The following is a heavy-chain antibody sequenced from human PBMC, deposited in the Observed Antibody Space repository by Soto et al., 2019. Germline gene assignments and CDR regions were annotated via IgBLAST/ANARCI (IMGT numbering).Heavy chain of an antibody. CDR2: MNPNSGNT. V-gene: IGHV1-8*01. J-gene: IGHJ6*02. CDR1: GKTSPSID. D-gene: IGHD6-19*01. CDR3: ARAYSSGWNYYYYGMDV. Sequence: QVQLVQSGAEVKKPGASVKVSCKPSGKTSPSIDINWVGKATGQGLEGMGWMNPNSGNTGYAQKFQGRVTMTRNTSISTAYMELSSLRSEDTAVYYCARAYSSGWNYYYYGMDVWGQGTTVTVSS.